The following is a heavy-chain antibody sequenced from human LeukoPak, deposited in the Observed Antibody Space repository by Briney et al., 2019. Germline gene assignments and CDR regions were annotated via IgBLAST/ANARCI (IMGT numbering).Heavy chain of an antibody. Sequence: GGSLRLSCAASGFTFDDYAMHWVRQAPGKGLEWVSLISWDGGSTYHADSVKGRFTISRDNSKNSLYLQMNSLRAEDTALYYCAKNVDYYDSSGYYDYWGQGTLVTVSS. D-gene: IGHD3-22*01. CDR2: ISWDGGST. J-gene: IGHJ4*02. CDR3: AKNVDYYDSSGYYDY. CDR1: GFTFDDYA. V-gene: IGHV3-43D*03.